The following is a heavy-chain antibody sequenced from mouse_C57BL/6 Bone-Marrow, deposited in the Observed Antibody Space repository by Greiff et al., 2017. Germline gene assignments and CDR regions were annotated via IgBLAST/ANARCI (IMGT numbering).Heavy chain of an antibody. Sequence: EVQLQQSGAELVRPGASVKLSCTASGFNIKDDYMHWVKQRPEQGLEWIGWIDPENGDTEYASKFQGKATITADTSSNTAYLQLSSLTSEDTAVYYCTTHYGYEGPWFAYWGQGTLVTVSA. D-gene: IGHD2-14*01. CDR3: TTHYGYEGPWFAY. CDR1: GFNIKDDY. J-gene: IGHJ3*01. CDR2: IDPENGDT. V-gene: IGHV14-4*01.